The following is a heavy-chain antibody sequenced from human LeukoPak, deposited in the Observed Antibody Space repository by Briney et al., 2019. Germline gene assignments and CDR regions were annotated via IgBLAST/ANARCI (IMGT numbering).Heavy chain of an antibody. V-gene: IGHV3-30-3*01. CDR1: GFTFSSYA. CDR3: ARDAGSSWDYYYYYYMDV. D-gene: IGHD6-13*01. CDR2: ISYDGSNK. J-gene: IGHJ6*03. Sequence: GGSLRLSCAASGFTFSSYAMHWVRQAPGKGLEWVAVISYDGSNKYYADSVKGRFTISRDNSKNTLYLQMNSLRAEDTAVYYCARDAGSSWDYYYYYYMDVWGKGTTVTVSS.